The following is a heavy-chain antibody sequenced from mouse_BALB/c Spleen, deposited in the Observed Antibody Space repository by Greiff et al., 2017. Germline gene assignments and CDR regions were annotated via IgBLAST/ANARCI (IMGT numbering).Heavy chain of an antibody. J-gene: IGHJ4*01. CDR3: TRGVITTMDY. CDR2: IRLKSNNYAT. V-gene: IGHV6-6*02. Sequence: EVKLMESGGGLVQPGGSMKLSCVASGFTFSNYWMNWVRQSPEKGLEWVAEIRLKSNNYATHYAESVKGRFTISRDESKSSVYLQMNNLRAEDTGIYYCTRGVITTMDYWGQGTSVTVSS. CDR1: GFTFSNYW. D-gene: IGHD2-4*01.